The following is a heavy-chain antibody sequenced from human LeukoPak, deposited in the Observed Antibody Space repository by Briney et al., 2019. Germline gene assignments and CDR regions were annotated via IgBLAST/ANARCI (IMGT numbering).Heavy chain of an antibody. CDR3: ARGSSSWTFDY. CDR2: IYYSGST. V-gene: IGHV4-59*01. Sequence: SETLSLTCTVSGDSISSYYWSWIRQPPGKGLEWIGYIYYSGSTNYNPSLKSRVTISVDTSKNQFSLNLSSVTAADTAVYYCARGSSSWTFDYWGQGTLVTVSS. D-gene: IGHD6-13*01. J-gene: IGHJ4*02. CDR1: GDSISSYY.